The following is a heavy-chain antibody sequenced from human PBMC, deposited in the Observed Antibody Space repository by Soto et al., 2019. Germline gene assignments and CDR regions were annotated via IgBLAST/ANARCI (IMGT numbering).Heavy chain of an antibody. CDR1: GFTFSDYY. V-gene: IGHV3-11*05. J-gene: IGHJ4*02. CDR2: ISESSTYT. CDR3: ASESSGGRRYIQLDY. Sequence: QVQLVESGGGLVKPGGSLRLTCEASGFTFSDYYMSWIRQAPGKGLEWISYISESSTYTNYADSVKGRFTISRDNAKSTLYLQMNSIRAENTVGYYCASESSGGRRYIQLDYWGQGTMDTVTS. D-gene: IGHD2-15*01.